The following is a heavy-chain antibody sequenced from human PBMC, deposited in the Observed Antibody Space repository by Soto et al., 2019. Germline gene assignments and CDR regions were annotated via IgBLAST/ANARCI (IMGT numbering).Heavy chain of an antibody. D-gene: IGHD2-2*01. CDR3: ARSLVVPASNYYYGMDV. J-gene: IGHJ6*02. CDR2: IYPGDSET. Sequence: GASLQISCNGSEYSFTNYWIGWVRQMSGKGLEWMGIIYPGDSETRYSPSFEGQVTISADKSISTAYLQGSSLKASDTAMYYCARSLVVPASNYYYGMDVWGQGTTVTVSS. CDR1: EYSFTNYW. V-gene: IGHV5-51*01.